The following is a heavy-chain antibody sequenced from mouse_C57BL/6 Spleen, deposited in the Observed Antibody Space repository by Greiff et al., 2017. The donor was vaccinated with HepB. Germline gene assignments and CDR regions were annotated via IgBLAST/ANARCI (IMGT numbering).Heavy chain of an antibody. D-gene: IGHD1-1*01. CDR1: GFSLTSYG. J-gene: IGHJ4*01. V-gene: IGHV2-2*01. CDR3: ARSGNYGGGYAMDY. CDR2: IWSGGST. Sequence: QVQLQQSGPGLVQPSQSLSITCTVSGFSLTSYGVHWVRQSPGKGLGWLGVIWSGGSTDYNAAFISRLSISKDNSKSQVFFKMNSLQADDTAIDYCARSGNYGGGYAMDYWGQGTAVTVSS.